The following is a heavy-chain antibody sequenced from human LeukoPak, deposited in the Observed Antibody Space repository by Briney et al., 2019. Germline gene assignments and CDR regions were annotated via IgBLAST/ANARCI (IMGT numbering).Heavy chain of an antibody. V-gene: IGHV3-30*18. D-gene: IGHD4-17*01. CDR2: ISYDGSNK. Sequence: GGSLRLSCAASGFTFSSYGMHWVRQAPGKGLEWVAVISYDGSNKYYADSVKGRFTISRDNSKNTLYLQMNSLRAEDTAVYYCAKASTVTLLDYWGQGTLDTVSS. CDR1: GFTFSSYG. CDR3: AKASTVTLLDY. J-gene: IGHJ4*02.